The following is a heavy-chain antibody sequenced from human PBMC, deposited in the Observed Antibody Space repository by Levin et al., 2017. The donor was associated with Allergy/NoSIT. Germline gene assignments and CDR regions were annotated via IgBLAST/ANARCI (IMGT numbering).Heavy chain of an antibody. Sequence: PGGSLRLSCAASGFTFSDYYMSWIRQAPGKGLEWVSYFSGSGSYTIYADSVKGRFTVSRDNADNSLYLQINSLRAEDTAVYYCARVLSVVVGGSQRGGFDYWGQGTLVTVSS. CDR1: GFTFSDYY. CDR3: ARVLSVVVGGSQRGGFDY. J-gene: IGHJ4*02. V-gene: IGHV3-11*05. D-gene: IGHD2-15*01. CDR2: FSGSGSYT.